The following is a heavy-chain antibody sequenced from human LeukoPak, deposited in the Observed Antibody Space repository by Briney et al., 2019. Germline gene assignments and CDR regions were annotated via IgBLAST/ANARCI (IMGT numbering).Heavy chain of an antibody. Sequence: GGSLRLSCAASGFTVSSSYMSWVRQAPGKGLEWVSAISGSGGSTYYADSVKGRFTISRDNSKNTLYLQMNSLRAEDTAVYYCAKARGIAARNSYYFDYWGQGTLVTVSS. D-gene: IGHD6-6*01. J-gene: IGHJ4*02. V-gene: IGHV3-23*01. CDR3: AKARGIAARNSYYFDY. CDR2: ISGSGGST. CDR1: GFTVSSSY.